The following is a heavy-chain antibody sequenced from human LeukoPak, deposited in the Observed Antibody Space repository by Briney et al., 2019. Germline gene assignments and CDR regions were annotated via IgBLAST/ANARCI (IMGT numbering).Heavy chain of an antibody. CDR1: GGSISSGDYY. CDR2: IYYSGST. CDR3: DREYCSSTSCRYRGYFAY. D-gene: IGHD2-2*01. J-gene: IGHJ4*02. V-gene: IGHV4-30-4*08. Sequence: SETLSLTCTVSGGSISSGDYYWSWIRQPRGNGLQWIGYIYYSGSTYYNPSLKSRVTISVDTSKNQFSLKLSSVTAVDIAVYYCDREYCSSTSCRYRGYFAYWGQGTLVTVSS.